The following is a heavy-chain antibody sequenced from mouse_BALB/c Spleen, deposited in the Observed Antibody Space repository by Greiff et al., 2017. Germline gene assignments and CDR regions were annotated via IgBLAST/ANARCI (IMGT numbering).Heavy chain of an antibody. CDR2: IWAGGST. CDR3: ARDGTGDWYFDV. J-gene: IGHJ1*01. V-gene: IGHV2-9*02. Sequence: VMLVESGPGLVAPSQSLSITCTVSGFSLTSYGVHWVRQPPGKGLAWLGVIWAGGSTNYNSALMSRLSISKDNSKSQVFLKMNSLQTDDTAMYYCARDGTGDWYFDVWGAGTTVTVSS. D-gene: IGHD4-1*01. CDR1: GFSLTSYG.